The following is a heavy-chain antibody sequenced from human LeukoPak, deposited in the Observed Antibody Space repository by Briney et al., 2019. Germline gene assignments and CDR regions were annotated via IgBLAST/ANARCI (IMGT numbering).Heavy chain of an antibody. Sequence: ASVKVSCKASGYTFTGYYMHWVRQATGQGLEWMGWMNPNSGNTGYAQKFQGRVTITRNTSISTAYMELSSLRSEDTAVYYCARAEYCSSTSCYGGDYWGQGTLVTVSS. J-gene: IGHJ4*02. CDR1: GYTFTGYY. CDR2: MNPNSGNT. CDR3: ARAEYCSSTSCYGGDY. V-gene: IGHV1-8*03. D-gene: IGHD2-2*01.